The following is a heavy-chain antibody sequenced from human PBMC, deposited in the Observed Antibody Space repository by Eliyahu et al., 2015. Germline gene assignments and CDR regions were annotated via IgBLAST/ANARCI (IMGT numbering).Heavy chain of an antibody. Sequence: QVQLQQWGAGLLKPSETLSLTCAVYGGSFXGYYWSWIRQPPGKGLEWIGEINHSGSTNYNPSLKSRVTISVDTSKNQFSLKLSSVTAADTAVYYCARDKRGIRVRSKGAFDIWGQGTMVTVSS. CDR2: INHSGST. CDR3: ARDKRGIRVRSKGAFDI. V-gene: IGHV4-34*01. CDR1: GGSFXGYY. D-gene: IGHD1-14*01. J-gene: IGHJ3*02.